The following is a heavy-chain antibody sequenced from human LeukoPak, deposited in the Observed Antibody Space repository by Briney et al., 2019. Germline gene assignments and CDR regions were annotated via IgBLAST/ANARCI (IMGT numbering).Heavy chain of an antibody. D-gene: IGHD3-9*01. V-gene: IGHV3-30*02. CDR2: IRYDESNK. Sequence: GGSLRLSCAASGFTFSSYGMHWVRQAPGKGLEWVAFIRYDESNKYYADSVKGRFTISRDNSKNTLYLQMNSLRAEDTAVYYCAREDYDILTGYRVYYYYYMDVWGKGTTVTVSS. CDR1: GFTFSSYG. J-gene: IGHJ6*03. CDR3: AREDYDILTGYRVYYYYYMDV.